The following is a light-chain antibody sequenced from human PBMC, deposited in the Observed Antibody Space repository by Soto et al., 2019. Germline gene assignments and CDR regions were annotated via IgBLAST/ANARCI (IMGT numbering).Light chain of an antibody. Sequence: DIQMTQSPASLSASVGERVTITCRASQTISSYLNWYQQKPGAAPKLLIYSASTLQTGVPSRFSGSGFGTDYTLTISSLHPADFAIYYCQQTFRTPHTFGQGTKVDIK. CDR2: SAS. CDR1: QTISSY. CDR3: QQTFRTPHT. V-gene: IGKV1-39*01. J-gene: IGKJ2*01.